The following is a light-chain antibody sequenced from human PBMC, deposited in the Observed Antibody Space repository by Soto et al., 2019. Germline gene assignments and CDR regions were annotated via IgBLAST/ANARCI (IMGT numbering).Light chain of an antibody. CDR2: GAS. J-gene: IGKJ2*01. CDR1: QSVNSN. V-gene: IGKV3-15*01. CDR3: QQYGSSPRT. Sequence: EIVMTQSPATLSVSPGERATLSCRASQSVNSNLAWYQQKPGQAPGLLIYGASTRATGVPARFSGSGSGTEFTLTIASLQSEDIAVYYCQQYGSSPRTFGQGTKLEIK.